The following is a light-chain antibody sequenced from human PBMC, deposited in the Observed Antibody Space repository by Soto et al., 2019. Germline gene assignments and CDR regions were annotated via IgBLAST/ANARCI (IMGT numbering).Light chain of an antibody. Sequence: QSALTQPASVSGSPGQSITLSCTRTSSGVENYNLVSWYQHRPGKAPKLIIYEGSQRPSGASDRFSGSESGNTASLTISGLRAEDEAAYYCSSYVGAVVFGGGTKLTVL. CDR3: SSYVGAVV. CDR1: SSGVENYNL. V-gene: IGLV2-23*01. CDR2: EGS. J-gene: IGLJ2*01.